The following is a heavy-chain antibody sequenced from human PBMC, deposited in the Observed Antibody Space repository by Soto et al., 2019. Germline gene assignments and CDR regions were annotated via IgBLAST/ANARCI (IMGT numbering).Heavy chain of an antibody. CDR1: GASIRSYH. J-gene: IGHJ5*02. V-gene: IGHV4-4*07. CDR2: IQHTGNT. Sequence: PSETLSLTCAVSGASIRSYHWSFLRQPAGKGLGWIGRIQHTGNTNYNPSLKSRVTMSADTSKNQISLKMTSVTAADTAVYFCAKDVSSRRWFDPWGQGVRVTVSS. D-gene: IGHD3-16*01. CDR3: AKDVSSRRWFDP.